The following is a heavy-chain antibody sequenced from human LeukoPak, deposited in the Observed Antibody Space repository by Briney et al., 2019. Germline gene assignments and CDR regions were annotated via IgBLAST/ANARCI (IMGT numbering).Heavy chain of an antibody. V-gene: IGHV4-38-2*01. Sequence: TSETLSLTRAVSGYSISSGYYWGWIRQPPGKGLEWIGSIYHSGSTYYNPSLKSRVTISVDTSKNQFSLKLSSVTAADTAVYYCARRSVAAAANYYYYYMDVWGKRTTVTVSS. CDR3: ARRSVAAAANYYYYYMDV. CDR1: GYSISSGYY. D-gene: IGHD6-13*01. J-gene: IGHJ6*03. CDR2: IYHSGST.